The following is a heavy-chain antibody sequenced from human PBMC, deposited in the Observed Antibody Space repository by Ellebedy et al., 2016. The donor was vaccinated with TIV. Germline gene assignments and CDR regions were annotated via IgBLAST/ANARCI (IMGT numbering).Heavy chain of an antibody. D-gene: IGHD3-22*01. Sequence: GSLRLSCGVSGGSITSGNWWTWVRQPPGKGLEWIGEIHHSGGTTYNPSLHSRLTISVDKSKSYFSLRLTSVTASDTAVYYCARDGDSGSYYSDSSGYYSHWGQGTLVTVSS. V-gene: IGHV4-4*02. CDR3: ARDGDSGSYYSDSSGYYSH. CDR1: GGSITSGNW. CDR2: IHHSGGT. J-gene: IGHJ4*02.